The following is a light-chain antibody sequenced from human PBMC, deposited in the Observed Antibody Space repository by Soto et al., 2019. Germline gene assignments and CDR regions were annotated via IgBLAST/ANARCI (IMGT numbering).Light chain of an antibody. Sequence: EIVLTQSPGTLSLSPGERATLSCGASQSVNSNYLVWYQLKPGQAPRLLISGASSRATGIPDRFSGSGSGTDFTLTISRLEPEDFAVYYCQQYGSSGMFTFGPGTKVDIK. V-gene: IGKV3-20*01. CDR2: GAS. CDR3: QQYGSSGMFT. J-gene: IGKJ3*01. CDR1: QSVNSNY.